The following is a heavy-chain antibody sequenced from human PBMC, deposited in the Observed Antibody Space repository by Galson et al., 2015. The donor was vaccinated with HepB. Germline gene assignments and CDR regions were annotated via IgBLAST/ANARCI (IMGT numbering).Heavy chain of an antibody. CDR1: GFTFNDYE. J-gene: IGHJ4*02. D-gene: IGHD2-21*01. CDR3: ARALAVVMSL. CDR2: ISTKSII. Sequence: SLRLSCAGSGFTFNDYEMNWVRQAPGKPLEWVAYISTKSIIYYGDSVKGRFTISRDNTKNLVYLQMNSLRVEDTGVYFCARALAVVMSLWGQGTLVTAAS. V-gene: IGHV3-48*03.